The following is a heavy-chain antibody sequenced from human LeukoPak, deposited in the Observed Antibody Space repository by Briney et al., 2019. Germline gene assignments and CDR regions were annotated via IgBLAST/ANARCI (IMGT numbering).Heavy chain of an antibody. CDR3: VRSGGN. D-gene: IGHD1-26*01. Sequence: GGSLRLSCAASGFTFSSHWMNWVRQAPGKGLEGVANIKEDGGEKYYVDSVKGRFTISRDNAKNSLCLQMNSLRAEDTAIYYCVRSGGNWGQGTLVTVSS. CDR2: IKEDGGEK. CDR1: GFTFSSHW. J-gene: IGHJ4*02. V-gene: IGHV3-7*05.